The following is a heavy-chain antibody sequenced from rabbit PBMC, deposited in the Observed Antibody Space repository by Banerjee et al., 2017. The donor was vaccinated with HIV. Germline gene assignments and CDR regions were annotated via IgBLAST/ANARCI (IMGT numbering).Heavy chain of an antibody. CDR3: ARGSIRDAYAL. V-gene: IGHV1S45*01. Sequence: VQPEGSLTLTCKASGLDFSSYYWISWVRQAPGKGLEWIGCIYAASSGSTWYASWVNGRFMISKTSSTTVTLQMTSLTVADTATYFCARGSIRDAYALWGQGTLVTVS. CDR1: GLDFSSYYW. J-gene: IGHJ3*01. CDR2: IYAASSGST. D-gene: IGHD2-1*01.